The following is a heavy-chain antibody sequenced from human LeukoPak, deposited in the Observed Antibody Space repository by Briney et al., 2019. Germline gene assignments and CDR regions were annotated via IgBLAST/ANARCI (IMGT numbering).Heavy chain of an antibody. CDR2: INPNKGGT. D-gene: IGHD3-3*01. V-gene: IGHV1-2*02. Sequence: ASVKVSFKATRYTFTRYHMHWVRQAPGQGLEWMGWINPNKGGTNYPHKFQGRATNTRDTSRSAAYIEPSKRRSDETAVYYYARDGGYDFWSGYAFDIWGEGTMVTVSS. CDR1: RYTFTRYH. CDR3: ARDGGYDFWSGYAFDI. J-gene: IGHJ3*02.